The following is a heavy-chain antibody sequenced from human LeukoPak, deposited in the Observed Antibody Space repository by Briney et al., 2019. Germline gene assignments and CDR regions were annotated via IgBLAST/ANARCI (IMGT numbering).Heavy chain of an antibody. CDR2: FYYSSVST. Sequence: GSFYYSSVSTYYNPSLKSRVTISVDTSKNQVSLKLSSVTAADTAVYYCARGRSNYYGMDVWGQGTTVTVSS. V-gene: IGHV4-39*01. J-gene: IGHJ6*02. D-gene: IGHD1-26*01. CDR3: ARGRSNYYGMDV.